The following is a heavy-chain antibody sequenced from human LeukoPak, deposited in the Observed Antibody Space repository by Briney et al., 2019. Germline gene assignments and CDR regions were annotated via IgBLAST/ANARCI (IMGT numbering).Heavy chain of an antibody. CDR1: GGSISSSSYY. Sequence: PSETLSLTCTVSGGSISSSSYYWGWIRQPPGKGLEWIGSIYYSGSTYYNPSLKSRVTISVDTSKNQFSLKLSSVTAADTAVYYCASRFRTQLDPHNWFDPWGQGTLVTVSS. J-gene: IGHJ5*02. V-gene: IGHV4-39*01. CDR3: ASRFRTQLDPHNWFDP. CDR2: IYYSGST. D-gene: IGHD3/OR15-3a*01.